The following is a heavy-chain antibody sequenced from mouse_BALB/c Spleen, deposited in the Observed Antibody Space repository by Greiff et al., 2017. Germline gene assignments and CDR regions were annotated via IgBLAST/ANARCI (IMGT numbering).Heavy chain of an antibody. Sequence: VQLQQSGPGLVAPSQSLSITCTVSGFSLTGYGVNWVRQPPGKGLEWLGMIWGDGSTDYNSALKSRLSISKDNSKSQVFLKMNSLQTDDTARYYCATYCRYDEGGYYAMDYWGQGTSVTVSS. CDR2: IWGDGST. CDR1: GFSLTGYG. V-gene: IGHV2-6-7*01. J-gene: IGHJ4*01. CDR3: ATYCRYDEGGYYAMDY. D-gene: IGHD2-14*01.